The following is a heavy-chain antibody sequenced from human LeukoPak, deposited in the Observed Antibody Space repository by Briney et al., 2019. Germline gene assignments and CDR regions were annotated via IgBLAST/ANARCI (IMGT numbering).Heavy chain of an antibody. CDR1: GGSINSYY. Sequence: SETLSLTCTVSGGSINSYYWSWIRQPPGKGLEWIGYIYYSGSTNYNPSLKSRVTISVDTSKNQFSLKLSSVTAADTAVYYCARLGESAVAGLTFDYWGQGTLVTVSS. CDR2: IYYSGST. J-gene: IGHJ4*02. D-gene: IGHD6-19*01. CDR3: ARLGESAVAGLTFDY. V-gene: IGHV4-59*08.